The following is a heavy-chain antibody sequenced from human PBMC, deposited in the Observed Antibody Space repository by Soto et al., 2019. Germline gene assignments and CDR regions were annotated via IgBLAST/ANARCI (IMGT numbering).Heavy chain of an antibody. V-gene: IGHV3-66*01. J-gene: IGHJ4*02. CDR1: GCTVSSND. CDR2: IFSGGNT. CDR3: ARAYGATWYFFGY. D-gene: IGHD6-13*01. Sequence: GGSLRLSCAASGCTVSSNDMSWVRQAPGKGLEWVAVIFSGGNTNYADSMKGRVTLSRDNSKNTLYLQMNNLRAEDTAVYYCARAYGATWYFFGYWGQGSMVTVSS.